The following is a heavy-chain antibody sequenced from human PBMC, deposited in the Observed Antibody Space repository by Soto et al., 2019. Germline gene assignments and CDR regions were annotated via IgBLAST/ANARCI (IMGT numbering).Heavy chain of an antibody. V-gene: IGHV4-59*01. CDR2: IYYSGST. Sequence: SETLSLTCTVSGGSISSYYWSWIRQPPGKGLEWIGYIYYSGSTNYNPSLKSRVTISVDTSKNQFSLKLSSVTAADTAVYYCATRRHIVVVVAATPWGAFDIGGQGTIVTVSS. D-gene: IGHD2-15*01. J-gene: IGHJ3*02. CDR1: GGSISSYY. CDR3: ATRRHIVVVVAATPWGAFDI.